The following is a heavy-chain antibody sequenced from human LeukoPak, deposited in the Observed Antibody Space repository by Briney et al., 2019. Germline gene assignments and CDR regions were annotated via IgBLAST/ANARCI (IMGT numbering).Heavy chain of an antibody. J-gene: IGHJ4*02. CDR1: GFTFSSYA. CDR2: ISGSGGST. D-gene: IGHD6-13*01. V-gene: IGHV3-23*01. CDR3: AKVLTPIRIAAALED. Sequence: GGSLRLSCAASGFTFSSYAMSWLRQAPGKGLEWVSAISGSGGSTYYADSVKGRFTISRDNSKNTLYLQMNSLRAEDTAVYYCAKVLTPIRIAAALEDWGQGTLVTVSS.